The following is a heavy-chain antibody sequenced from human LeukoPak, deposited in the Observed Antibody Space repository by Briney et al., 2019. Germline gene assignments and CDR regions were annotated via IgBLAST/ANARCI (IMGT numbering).Heavy chain of an antibody. CDR3: SKEKSTVLTPGVDY. J-gene: IGHJ4*02. V-gene: IGHV3-7*01. CDR1: GFTFSSYA. D-gene: IGHD4-23*01. Sequence: GGSLRLSCAASGFTFSSYAMSWVRQAPGKGLEWVANIKQDGSEKYYVDSVKGRFTISRDNAKNSLYLQMNSLRAEDTAVYYCSKEKSTVLTPGVDYWGQGTLVTVSS. CDR2: IKQDGSEK.